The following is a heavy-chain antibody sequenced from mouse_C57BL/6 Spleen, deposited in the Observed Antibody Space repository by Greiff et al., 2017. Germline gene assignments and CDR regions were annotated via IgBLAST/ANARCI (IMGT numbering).Heavy chain of an antibody. D-gene: IGHD2-4*01. CDR3: ARSEDYDYDDGPWFAY. V-gene: IGHV1-77*01. CDR2: IGPGSGST. CDR1: GYTFTDYY. J-gene: IGHJ3*01. Sequence: VQLQQSGAELVKPGASVKISCKASGYTFTDYYINWVKQRPGQGLEWIGKIGPGSGSTYYNEKFKGKATLTADKSSSTAYMQLSSLTSEDSAVYFCARSEDYDYDDGPWFAYWGQGTLVTVSA.